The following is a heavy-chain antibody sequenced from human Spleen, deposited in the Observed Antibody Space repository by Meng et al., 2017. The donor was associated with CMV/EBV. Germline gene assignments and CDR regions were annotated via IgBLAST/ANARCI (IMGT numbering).Heavy chain of an antibody. CDR1: GAAFSGYD. CDR2: IKHSGST. V-gene: IGHV4-34*01. D-gene: IGHD1-26*01. Sequence: TGTGTGAAFSGYDCSWIREPPGKGLEWIGEIKHSGSTNYNPSLKRRVTISVDTSKNQFSLKLSSVTAADTAVYSCVRGRGSLPTLDYWGQGTLVTVSS. CDR3: VRGRGSLPTLDY. J-gene: IGHJ4*02.